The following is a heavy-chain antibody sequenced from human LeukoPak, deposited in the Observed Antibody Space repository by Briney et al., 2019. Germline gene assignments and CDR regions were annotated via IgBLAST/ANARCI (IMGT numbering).Heavy chain of an antibody. D-gene: IGHD3-16*01. CDR1: GGSFSSYY. CDR2: INHSGST. J-gene: IGHJ6*02. Sequence: PSETLSLTCAVYGGSFSSYYWSWIRQPPGKGLEWIGEINHSGSTNYNPSLKSRVTISVDTSKNQFSLKLSSVTAADTAVYYCARHGDYYYGMDVWGQGTTVTVSS. CDR3: ARHGDYYYGMDV. V-gene: IGHV4-34*01.